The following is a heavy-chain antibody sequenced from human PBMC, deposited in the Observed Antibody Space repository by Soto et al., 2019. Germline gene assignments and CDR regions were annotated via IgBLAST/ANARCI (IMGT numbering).Heavy chain of an antibody. V-gene: IGHV3-49*04. Sequence: GGSLRLSCTTSGFTFGDYALSWVRQAPGKGLEWVGFIRRNAYGGTTNYAASVKGRFTISRDDSKGIAYLQMNSLRTEDTALYYCTRASSLDFDFWGQGTLVTVSS. J-gene: IGHJ4*02. CDR2: IRRNAYGGTT. D-gene: IGHD3-16*01. CDR1: GFTFGDYA. CDR3: TRASSLDFDF.